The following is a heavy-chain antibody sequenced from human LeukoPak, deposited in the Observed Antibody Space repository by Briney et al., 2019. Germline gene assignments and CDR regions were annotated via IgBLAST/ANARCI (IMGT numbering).Heavy chain of an antibody. CDR3: ARDGKGYSYGYYYYYGMDV. Sequence: SETLSLTCTVSGGSISSYYWSWIRQPAGKGLEWIGRIYTSGSTNYNPSLKSRVTMSVDTSKNQFSLKLSSVTAADTAVYYCARDGKGYSYGYYYYYGMDVWGQGTTGTVSS. D-gene: IGHD5-18*01. V-gene: IGHV4-4*07. J-gene: IGHJ6*02. CDR2: IYTSGST. CDR1: GGSISSYY.